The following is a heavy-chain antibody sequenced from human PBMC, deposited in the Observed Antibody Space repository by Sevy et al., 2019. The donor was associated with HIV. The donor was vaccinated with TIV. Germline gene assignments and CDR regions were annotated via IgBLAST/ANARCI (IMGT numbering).Heavy chain of an antibody. J-gene: IGHJ4*02. V-gene: IGHV3-23*01. D-gene: IGHD2-8*01. CDR1: GFTFNIYT. Sequence: GGSLRLSCTASGFTFNIYTMNWVRQAPGKGLEWVSTNCFGGDTKNYADSVKGRFTISRDNSKRTVYLQMNSLRVEDSAVYYCAREGCTRPHDYWGQGTLVTVSS. CDR2: NCFGGDTK. CDR3: AREGCTRPHDY.